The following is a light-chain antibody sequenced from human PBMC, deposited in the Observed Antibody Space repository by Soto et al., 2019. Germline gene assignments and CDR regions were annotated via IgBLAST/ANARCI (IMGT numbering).Light chain of an antibody. V-gene: IGKV1-9*01. CDR1: QGISSN. CDR2: AAS. CDR3: QQRNNWPWT. Sequence: DIQLTQSPSFLSASVGDRVTITCRASQGISSNLAWYQQKPGKAPKLLIYAASTLGSGVPSRFSGSGSGTDFTLTISSLEPEDYAVYYCQQRNNWPWTFGQGTKVDIK. J-gene: IGKJ1*01.